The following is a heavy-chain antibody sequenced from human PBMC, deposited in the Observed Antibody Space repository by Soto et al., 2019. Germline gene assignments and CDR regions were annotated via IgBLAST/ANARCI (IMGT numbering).Heavy chain of an antibody. CDR1: GFTFSSYS. V-gene: IGHV3-21*01. Sequence: EVQLVESGGGLVKPGGSLRLSCAASGFTFSSYSMNWVRQAPGKGLEWVSSISSSSSYIYYADSVKGRFTISRDNAKNTLYLQMNSLRAEDTAVYYCARDAGDNWFDPWGQGTLVTVSS. CDR3: ARDAGDNWFDP. CDR2: ISSSSSYI. J-gene: IGHJ5*02.